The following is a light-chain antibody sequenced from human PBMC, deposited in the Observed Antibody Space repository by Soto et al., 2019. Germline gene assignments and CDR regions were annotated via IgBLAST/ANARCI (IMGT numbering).Light chain of an antibody. J-gene: IGKJ4*01. CDR2: DAF. CDR3: QQRSIWPLT. Sequence: ESVLTQSPATLSLSPGERATLSCRASPSVSNSLAWYQHKPGQAPRLLIYDAFNRATGVPTRFSGSGTDFTLTISSLEPEDFAVYYCQQRSIWPLTFGGGTKVEIK. V-gene: IGKV3-11*01. CDR1: PSVSNS.